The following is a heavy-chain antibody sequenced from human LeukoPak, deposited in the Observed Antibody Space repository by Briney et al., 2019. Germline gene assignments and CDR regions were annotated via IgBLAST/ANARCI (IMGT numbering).Heavy chain of an antibody. V-gene: IGHV3-30*04. CDR2: ISYDGSNK. D-gene: IGHD3-10*01. CDR1: GFTFSTYA. J-gene: IGHJ4*02. CDR3: ARDGSGSYYNPTFDY. Sequence: PGASLRLSCAASGFTFSTYAMSWVRQAPGKGLEWVAVISYDGSNKYYADSVKGRFTISRDNSKNTLYLQMNSLRAEDTAVYYCARDGSGSYYNPTFDYWGQGTLVTVSS.